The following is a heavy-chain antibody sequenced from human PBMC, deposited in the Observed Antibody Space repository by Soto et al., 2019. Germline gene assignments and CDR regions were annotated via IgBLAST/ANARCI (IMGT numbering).Heavy chain of an antibody. V-gene: IGHV1-3*01. CDR3: ARSSGWYESDAFDI. D-gene: IGHD6-19*01. Sequence: VKVSCNASGYTFTSYAMHWVRQAPGQRLEWMGWINAGNGNTKYSQKFQGRVTITRDTSASTAYMELSSLRSEDTAVYYCARSSGWYESDAFDIWGQGTMVTVSS. CDR2: INAGNGNT. J-gene: IGHJ3*02. CDR1: GYTFTSYA.